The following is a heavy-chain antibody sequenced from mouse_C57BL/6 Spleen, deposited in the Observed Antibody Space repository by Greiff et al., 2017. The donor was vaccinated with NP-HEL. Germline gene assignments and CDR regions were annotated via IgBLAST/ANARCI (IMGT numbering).Heavy chain of an antibody. CDR3: AYYGSAWFAY. CDR2: IDPETGGT. CDR1: GYTFTDYE. D-gene: IGHD1-1*01. J-gene: IGHJ3*01. V-gene: IGHV1-15*01. Sequence: QVHVKQSGAELVRPGASVTLSCKASGYTFTDYEMHWVKQTPVHGLEWIGAIDPETGGTAYNQKFKGKAILTADKSSSTAYMELRSLTSEDSAVYYCAYYGSAWFAYWGQGTLVTVSA.